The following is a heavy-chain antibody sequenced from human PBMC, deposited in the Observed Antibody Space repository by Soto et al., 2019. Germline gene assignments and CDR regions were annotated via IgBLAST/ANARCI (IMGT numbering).Heavy chain of an antibody. CDR2: ISGSGGST. CDR1: GFTFSSYA. CDR3: ARDRGGYFDY. Sequence: EVQLLESGGGLVQPGGSLRLSCAASGFTFSSYAMSWVRQAPGKGLEWVSAISGSGGSTYYADSVKGRFTISRDNAKNSLYLQMNSLRAEDTAVYYCARDRGGYFDYWGQGTLVTVSS. V-gene: IGHV3-23*01. D-gene: IGHD3-10*01. J-gene: IGHJ4*02.